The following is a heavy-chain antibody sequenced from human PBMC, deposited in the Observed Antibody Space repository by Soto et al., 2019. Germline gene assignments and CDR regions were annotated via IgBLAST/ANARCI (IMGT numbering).Heavy chain of an antibody. J-gene: IGHJ4*02. CDR3: AKDRGYIVATNDFDY. D-gene: IGHD5-12*01. CDR2: ISGSGGST. Sequence: GGSLRLSCAASGFTFSSYAVSWVRQAPGKGLEWVSAISGSGGSTYYADSVKGRFTISRDNSKNTLYLQMNSLRAEDTAVYYCAKDRGYIVATNDFDYWGQGTLVTVSS. CDR1: GFTFSSYA. V-gene: IGHV3-23*01.